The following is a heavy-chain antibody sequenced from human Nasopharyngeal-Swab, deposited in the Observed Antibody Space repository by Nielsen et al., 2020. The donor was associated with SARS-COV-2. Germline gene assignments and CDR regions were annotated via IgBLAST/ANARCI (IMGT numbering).Heavy chain of an antibody. CDR2: NNWNIGRK. J-gene: IGHJ4*02. CDR3: ARGTADYSNPSFDY. V-gene: IGHV3-9*01. Sequence: SLKISCEAPGFTFDDYTMHWVRQAPGKGLESGSGNNWNIGRKGHAESVKGRFTISRDNAKNSLYLLMNSLRSEDTALYYCARGTADYSNPSFDYWGQGTLVTVPS. D-gene: IGHD4-11*01. CDR1: GFTFDDYT.